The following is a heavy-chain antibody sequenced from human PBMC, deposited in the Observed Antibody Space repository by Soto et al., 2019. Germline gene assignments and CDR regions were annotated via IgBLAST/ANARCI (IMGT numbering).Heavy chain of an antibody. CDR2: IWYDGSNK. V-gene: IGHV3-33*01. Sequence: GGSLRLSCAASGFTFSSYGMHWVRQAPGKGLEWVAVIWYDGSNKYYADSVKGRFTISRDNSKNTLYLQMNSLRAEDTAVYYCAREGVGNPGYFDYWGQGTLVTVSS. CDR1: GFTFSSYG. D-gene: IGHD1-26*01. CDR3: AREGVGNPGYFDY. J-gene: IGHJ4*02.